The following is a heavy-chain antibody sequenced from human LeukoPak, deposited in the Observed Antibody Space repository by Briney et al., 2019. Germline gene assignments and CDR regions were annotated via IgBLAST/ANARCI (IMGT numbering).Heavy chain of an antibody. D-gene: IGHD2/OR15-2a*01. CDR1: GFTFSSHH. Sequence: GGSLRLSCAASGFTFSSHHKTWVRQAPGKGLEWVSSISASGATTYLADSVKGRFTISRDHSKSTLSLQMNTLRADDTAVYYSARVEAAGDNRGGYYYYYMDVWGKGTTVTVSS. CDR3: ARVEAAGDNRGGYYYYYMDV. J-gene: IGHJ6*03. CDR2: ISASGATT. V-gene: IGHV3-23*01.